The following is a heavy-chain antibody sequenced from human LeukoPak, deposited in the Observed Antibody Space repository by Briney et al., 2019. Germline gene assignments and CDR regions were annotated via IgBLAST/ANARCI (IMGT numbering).Heavy chain of an antibody. J-gene: IGHJ4*02. D-gene: IGHD3-3*01. CDR2: INPNSGGT. CDR1: GYTFTGYY. CDR3: ARGSHMVANFGVVLFDY. Sequence: ASVKVSCKASGYTFTGYYMHWVRQAPGQGLEWMGWINPNSGGTNYAQKFQGRVTMTRDTSISTAYMELSRLRSDDTPVYYCARGSHMVANFGVVLFDYWGQGTLVTVSS. V-gene: IGHV1-2*02.